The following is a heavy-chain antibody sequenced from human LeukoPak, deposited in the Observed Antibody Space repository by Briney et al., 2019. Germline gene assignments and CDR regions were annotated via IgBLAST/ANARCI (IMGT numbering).Heavy chain of an antibody. CDR3: AIATTVTTLDAFDI. CDR2: INPSGGST. Sequence: ASVKVSCKASGYTFTSYYMHWVRQAPGQGLEWMGIINPSGGSTSYAQKFQGRVTMTRNTSISTAYMELSSLRSEDTAVYYCAIATTVTTLDAFDIWGQGTMVTVSS. D-gene: IGHD4-17*01. V-gene: IGHV1-46*01. J-gene: IGHJ3*02. CDR1: GYTFTSYY.